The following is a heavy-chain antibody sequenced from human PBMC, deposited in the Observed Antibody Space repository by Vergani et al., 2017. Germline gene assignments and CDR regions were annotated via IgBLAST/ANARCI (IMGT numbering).Heavy chain of an antibody. CDR1: GGTFSSYT. J-gene: IGHJ4*02. V-gene: IGHV1-69*02. D-gene: IGHD1-26*01. CDR2: IIPILGIA. CDR3: AGGGLRDFYVDY. Sequence: QVQLVQSGAEVKKPGSSVKVSCKASGGTFSSYTISWVRQAPGQGLEWMGRIIPILGIANYAQKFQGRVTITADKSTSTAYMELSSRRSEDTAVYYWAGGGLRDFYVDYWGQGTLVTVSS.